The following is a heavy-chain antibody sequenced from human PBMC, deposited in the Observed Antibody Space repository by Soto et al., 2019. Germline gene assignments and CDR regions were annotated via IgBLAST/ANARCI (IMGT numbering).Heavy chain of an antibody. J-gene: IGHJ4*02. CDR3: ARDCSGGSCYGEDYGDYKYYFDN. Sequence: SETLSLTCAVSGGSISSSNWWSWVRQPPGKGLEWIGEIYHSGSTNYNPSLKSRVTISVDKSKNQFSLKLSSVTAADTAVYYCARDCSGGSCYGEDYGDYKYYFDNWGQGTLVTVSS. V-gene: IGHV4-4*02. CDR1: GGSISSSNW. CDR2: IYHSGST. D-gene: IGHD2-15*01.